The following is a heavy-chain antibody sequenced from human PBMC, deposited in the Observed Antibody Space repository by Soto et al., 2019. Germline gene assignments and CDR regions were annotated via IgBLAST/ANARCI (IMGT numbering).Heavy chain of an antibody. V-gene: IGHV4-4*02. J-gene: IGHJ4*02. CDR2: IYHSGST. Sequence: SETLSLTCAVSGGSISSSNWWSWVRQPPGKGLEWIGEIYHSGSTNYNPSLKSRVTISVDKSKNQFSLKLSSVTAADTAVYYCARGHSVTYDILTGYDYWGQGTLVTVSS. CDR3: ARGHSVTYDILTGYDY. CDR1: GGSISSSNW. D-gene: IGHD3-9*01.